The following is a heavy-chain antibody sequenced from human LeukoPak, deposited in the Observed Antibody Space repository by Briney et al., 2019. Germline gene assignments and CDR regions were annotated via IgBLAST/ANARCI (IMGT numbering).Heavy chain of an antibody. CDR1: GFTFSSYA. D-gene: IGHD6-19*01. CDR3: AKGGGWLPDY. V-gene: IGHV3-30-3*01. CDR2: ISYDGSNK. Sequence: GGSLRLSCAASGFTFSSYAMHWVRQAPGKGLEWVAVISYDGSNKYYADSVKGRFTISRDNSKNTLYLQMNSLRAEDTAVYYCAKGGGWLPDYWGQGTLVTVSS. J-gene: IGHJ4*02.